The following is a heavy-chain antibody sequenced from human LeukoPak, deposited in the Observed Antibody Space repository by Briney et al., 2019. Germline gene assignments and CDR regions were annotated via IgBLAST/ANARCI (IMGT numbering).Heavy chain of an antibody. J-gene: IGHJ4*02. CDR3: ARGSIALSNPHYFDY. D-gene: IGHD3-3*02. Sequence: SETLCLTCAVYGGSSRGFYWSWVRQPPGKGLEWIGEVSHSGSTNYNASLKSRVSMAVDTSKNEVSLKLTSVTAADTAVYFCARGSIALSNPHYFDYWGQGALVTVSS. CDR2: VSHSGST. V-gene: IGHV4-34*01. CDR1: GGSSRGFY.